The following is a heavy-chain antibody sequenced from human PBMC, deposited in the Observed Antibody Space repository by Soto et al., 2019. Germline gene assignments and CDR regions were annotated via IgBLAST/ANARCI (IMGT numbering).Heavy chain of an antibody. Sequence: QLQLQVSGLVLVKPSETLSLTCTVSGGSISSSSYYWGWIRQPPGKGLEWIGSIYYSGSTYYNPSLKSRVTISVDTSKNQFSLKLSSVTAADTAVYYCARVIGYCSGSSCPFPFDPWGQGTLVTVSS. CDR2: IYYSGST. D-gene: IGHD2-15*01. V-gene: IGHV4-39*01. J-gene: IGHJ5*02. CDR1: GGSISSSSYY. CDR3: ARVIGYCSGSSCPFPFDP.